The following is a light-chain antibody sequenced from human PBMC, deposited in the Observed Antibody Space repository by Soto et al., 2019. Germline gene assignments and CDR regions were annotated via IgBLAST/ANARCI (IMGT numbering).Light chain of an antibody. Sequence: EIVVTQSPATLSVSPGETATLSCGASESVSSNLAWFQHKPGQAPRLLIYAASTKATGVPARFTGSGSRTDFNLTITSLQSEDFAVYYCQQYYHWPRTFGQGTKVDIK. J-gene: IGKJ1*01. V-gene: IGKV3-15*01. CDR3: QQYYHWPRT. CDR1: ESVSSN. CDR2: AAS.